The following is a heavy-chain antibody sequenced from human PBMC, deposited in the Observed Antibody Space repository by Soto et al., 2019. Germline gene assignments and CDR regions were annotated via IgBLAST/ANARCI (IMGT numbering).Heavy chain of an antibody. CDR3: ARDHHVVAAAMPYHYYGMDV. V-gene: IGHV3-21*04. J-gene: IGHJ6*02. D-gene: IGHD2-2*01. Sequence: EVQLVESGGGLVKPGGSLRLSCAASGFTFSSYSMNWVRQAPGKGLEWVSSISSSSSYIYYADSVKGRFTISRDNAKISLYLQMNSLTAEDTAVYYCARDHHVVAAAMPYHYYGMDVWGQGATVTVSS. CDR1: GFTFSSYS. CDR2: ISSSSSYI.